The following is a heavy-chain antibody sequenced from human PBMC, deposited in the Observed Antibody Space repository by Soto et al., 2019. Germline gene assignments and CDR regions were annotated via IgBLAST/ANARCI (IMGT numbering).Heavy chain of an antibody. CDR1: GYSFTSYW. CDR3: ARTSPYYYDSSGYAGSYGMDV. J-gene: IGHJ6*02. Sequence: PGESLKISCKGSGYSFTSYWISWVRQMPGKGLEWMGRIDPSDSYTNYSPSFQGHVTISADKSISTAYLQWSSLKASDTAMYYCARTSPYYYDSSGYAGSYGMDVWGQGTTVTVSS. D-gene: IGHD3-22*01. CDR2: IDPSDSYT. V-gene: IGHV5-10-1*01.